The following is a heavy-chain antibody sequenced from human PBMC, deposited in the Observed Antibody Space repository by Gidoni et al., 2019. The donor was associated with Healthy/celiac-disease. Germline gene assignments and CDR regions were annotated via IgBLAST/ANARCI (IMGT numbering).Heavy chain of an antibody. V-gene: IGHV4-59*01. CDR3: ARDLPECSSTSCYPYGMDV. Sequence: QVQLQESGPGLVKPSETLSLTCTVSGGSISSYYWSWIRQPPGKGLEWIGYIYYSGSTNYNPSLKSRVTISVDTSKNQFSLKLSSVTAADTAVYYCARDLPECSSTSCYPYGMDVWGQGTTVTVSS. CDR2: IYYSGST. J-gene: IGHJ6*02. D-gene: IGHD2-2*01. CDR1: GGSISSYY.